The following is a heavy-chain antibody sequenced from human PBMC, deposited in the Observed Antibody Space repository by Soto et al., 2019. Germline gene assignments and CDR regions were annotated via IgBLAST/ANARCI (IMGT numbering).Heavy chain of an antibody. CDR3: GKGGLKWFGVLDDLDH. D-gene: IGHD3-10*01. CDR2: ISGSGGST. CDR1: GFTFSSYA. Sequence: EVQLLESGGGLVQPGGSLRLSCAASGFTFSSYAMSWVRQAPGKGLEWVSAISGSGGSTYYADSVKGRFTISRDNSKNTLYLQMNSMRHEDTAVYDCGKGGLKWFGVLDDLDHWGQGTLVTVSS. V-gene: IGHV3-23*01. J-gene: IGHJ4*02.